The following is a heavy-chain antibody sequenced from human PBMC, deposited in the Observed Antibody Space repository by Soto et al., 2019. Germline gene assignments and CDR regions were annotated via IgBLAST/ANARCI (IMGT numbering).Heavy chain of an antibody. V-gene: IGHV3-9*01. CDR2: ISWNSGNI. J-gene: IGHJ6*02. CDR3: AKDQKIGTAYYYYTMDV. CDR1: GFTFDDYA. Sequence: GGSLRLSCTASGFTFDDYAMHWVRQAPGKGLEWVSGISWNSGNIVYADSVKGRFTISRDNAKNSLYLQMNSLRAEDTALYYCAKDQKIGTAYYYYTMDVWGQGTTVTVSS.